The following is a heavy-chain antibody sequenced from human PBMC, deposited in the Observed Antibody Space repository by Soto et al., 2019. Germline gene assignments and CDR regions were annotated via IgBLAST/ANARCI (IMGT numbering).Heavy chain of an antibody. CDR2: ISSSGSTI. D-gene: IGHD3-9*01. CDR1: GFTFSSYE. J-gene: IGHJ6*02. V-gene: IGHV3-48*03. Sequence: PRGSLRPSCAASGFTFSSYEMNWVRQAPGKGLEWVSYISSSGSTIYYADSVKGRFTISRDNAKNSLYLQMNSLRAEDTAVYYCARGRVYDILTGYYPYYYYGMDVWGQGTTVTVSS. CDR3: ARGRVYDILTGYYPYYYYGMDV.